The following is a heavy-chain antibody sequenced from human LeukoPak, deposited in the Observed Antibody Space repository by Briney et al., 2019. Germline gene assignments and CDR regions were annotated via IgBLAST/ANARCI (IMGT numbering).Heavy chain of an antibody. CDR1: GGSFIGYY. J-gene: IGHJ6*03. Sequence: PSGTLPLICCVYGGSFIGYYWIWFRQPPGEGLEWIGKINHSGSTNYNPSLKSPVTISVYPSKNHFSLKLSSVTAADTAVYYCVCLTYYYLDVWAKGTTVTVSS. D-gene: IGHD4/OR15-4a*01. V-gene: IGHV4-34*01. CDR2: INHSGST. CDR3: VCLTYYYLDV.